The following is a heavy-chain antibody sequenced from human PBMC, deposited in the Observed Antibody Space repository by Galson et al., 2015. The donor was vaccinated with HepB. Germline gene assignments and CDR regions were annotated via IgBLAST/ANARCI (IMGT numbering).Heavy chain of an antibody. J-gene: IGHJ4*02. D-gene: IGHD2-2*01. CDR2: ISTSGTYI. V-gene: IGHV3-21*01. CDR1: GFTFSNYS. CDR3: ARGRRCTSSSCYGGGDY. Sequence: SCAASGFTFSNYSMNWVRQGPGKGLEWVSSISTSGTYIYYADSVQGRFTISRDNAKNSLYLQMNGLRAEDTAMYYCARGRRCTSSSCYGGGDYWGQGTLVTVSS.